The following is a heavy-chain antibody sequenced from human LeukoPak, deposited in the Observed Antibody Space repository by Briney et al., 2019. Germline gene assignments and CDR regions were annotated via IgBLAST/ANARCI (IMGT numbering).Heavy chain of an antibody. CDR3: TPNGVY. CDR2: IKSKTEGGTI. J-gene: IGHJ4*02. CDR1: GFTFSDAW. Sequence: PGGSLRLSCAASGFTFSDAWMSWVRQAPGKGLEWVGRIKSKTEGGTIDYAAPVKGRFTISRDDSKNTLYLQMNSLKTEDTAVYYCTPNGVYWGQGNLVTVSS. D-gene: IGHD3-3*01. V-gene: IGHV3-15*01.